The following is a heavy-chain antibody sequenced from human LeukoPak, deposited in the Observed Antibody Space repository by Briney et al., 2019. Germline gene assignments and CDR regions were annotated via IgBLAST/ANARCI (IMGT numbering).Heavy chain of an antibody. CDR3: AKWAPSGSYPDY. CDR1: GFNFRFYA. V-gene: IGHV3-23*01. J-gene: IGHJ4*02. Sequence: PGGSLRLSCAASGFNFRFYAMTWVRQAPGKGLEWVSSVSGGGDNTYYADSVKGRFSISRDNSKNTLYLQMNSLRAEDTAVYYCAKWAPSGSYPDYWGQGTLVTVSS. CDR2: VSGGGDNT. D-gene: IGHD1-26*01.